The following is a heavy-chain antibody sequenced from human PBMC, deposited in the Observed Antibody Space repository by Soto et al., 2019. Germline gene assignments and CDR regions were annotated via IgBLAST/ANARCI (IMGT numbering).Heavy chain of an antibody. J-gene: IGHJ4*02. CDR2: IVGGSGDT. D-gene: IGHD3-10*01. CDR1: GFTFSGSA. V-gene: IGHV1-58*01. CDR3: AATLRKGSGTLDY. Sequence: SVKVSCKTSGFTFSGSAVQWVCQARGQRLEWIGWIVGGSGDTKYAPTFQERVTITRDMSTTTAYMELSSLRSEDTAVYYCAATLRKGSGTLDYWGQGALVTVSS.